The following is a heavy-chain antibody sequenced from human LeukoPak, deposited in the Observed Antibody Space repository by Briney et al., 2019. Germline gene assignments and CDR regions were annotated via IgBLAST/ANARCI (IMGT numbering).Heavy chain of an antibody. CDR2: ITGSSDTL. CDR1: GFTFSPYT. Sequence: GGSLRLSCAASGFTFSPYTMHWVRQAPGKGLEWVSHITGSSDTLYYADSVKGQFTISRDNAWNSLYLQMNSLRAEDTAVYYCARERNGYYMDVWGKGTTVTVSS. J-gene: IGHJ6*03. CDR3: ARERNGYYMDV. D-gene: IGHD3-3*01. V-gene: IGHV3-48*01.